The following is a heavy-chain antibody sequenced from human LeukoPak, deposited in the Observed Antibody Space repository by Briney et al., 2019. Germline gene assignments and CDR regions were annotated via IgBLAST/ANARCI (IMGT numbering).Heavy chain of an antibody. V-gene: IGHV4-34*01. CDR1: DGSFSGYY. CDR3: ARERYCSGGSCYSKNWFDP. Sequence: PSETLSLTCAVYDGSFSGYYWSWIRQPPGKGLEWIGEINHSGSTNYNPSLKSRVTISVDTSKNQFSLKLSSVTAADTAVYYCARERYCSGGSCYSKNWFDPWGQGTQVTVSS. D-gene: IGHD2-15*01. J-gene: IGHJ5*02. CDR2: INHSGST.